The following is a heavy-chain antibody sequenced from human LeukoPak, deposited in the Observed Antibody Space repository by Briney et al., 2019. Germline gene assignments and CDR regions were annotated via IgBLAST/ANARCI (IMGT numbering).Heavy chain of an antibody. V-gene: IGHV3-23*01. CDR3: ARARVVVTADDAFDI. CDR2: ISGSGGST. J-gene: IGHJ3*02. CDR1: GFTFSSYA. Sequence: RTGGSLRLSCAASGFTFSSYAMSWVRQAPGKGLEWVSAISGSGGSTYYADSVKGRFTISRDNSKNTLYLQMNSLRAEDTAVYYCARARVVVTADDAFDIWGQGTMVTVSS. D-gene: IGHD2-21*02.